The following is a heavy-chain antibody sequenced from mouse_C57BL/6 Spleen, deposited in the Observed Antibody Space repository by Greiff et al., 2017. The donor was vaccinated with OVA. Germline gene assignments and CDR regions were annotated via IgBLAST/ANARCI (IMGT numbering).Heavy chain of an antibody. CDR2: IVPEDGET. Sequence: EVQLQQSGAELVKPGASVKLSCTASGFNIKDYYMHWVKQRTEQGLEWIGRIVPEDGETKYAPKFQGKATITADTSSNTAYLQLRSLTSEDTAVNYWASGTKVVERFGDMDYWGKGTSVTVSS. V-gene: IGHV14-2*01. D-gene: IGHD1-1*01. J-gene: IGHJ4*01. CDR1: GFNIKDYY. CDR3: ASGTKVVERFGDMDY.